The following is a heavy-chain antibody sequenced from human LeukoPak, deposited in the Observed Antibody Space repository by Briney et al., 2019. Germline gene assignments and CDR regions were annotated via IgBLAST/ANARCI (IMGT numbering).Heavy chain of an antibody. CDR3: ARGLYSSGTFFDY. CDR2: INPNRGGT. CDR1: GYTFTGYY. D-gene: IGHD6-19*01. J-gene: IGHJ4*02. V-gene: IGHV1-2*02. Sequence: ASVKVSCKASGYTFTGYYMHWVRQAPGQGLEWMGWINPNRGGTNYAQKFQGRVTMTRDTSISTAYMKLSRLRSDDTAVYYCARGLYSSGTFFDYWGQGTLVTVSS.